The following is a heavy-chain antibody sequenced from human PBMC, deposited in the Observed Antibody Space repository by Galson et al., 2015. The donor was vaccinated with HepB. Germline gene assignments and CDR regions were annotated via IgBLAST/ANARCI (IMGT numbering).Heavy chain of an antibody. J-gene: IGHJ4*02. CDR2: ISSSVDYT. CDR3: AREGIYCSSSSCYCDY. CDR1: GFTFSSYS. Sequence: SLRLSCAASGFTFSSYSMNWVRQAPGRGLEWVPFISSSVDYTYYADSVRGRFTISRDNAKNSLYLQMNSLRAEDTGVYYCAREGIYCSSSSCYCDYWGQGTLVTVSS. D-gene: IGHD2-2*01. V-gene: IGHV3-21*01.